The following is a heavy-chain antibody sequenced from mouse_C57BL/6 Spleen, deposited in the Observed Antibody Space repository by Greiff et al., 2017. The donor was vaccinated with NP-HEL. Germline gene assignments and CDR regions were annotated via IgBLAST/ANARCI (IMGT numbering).Heavy chain of an antibody. CDR3: ARAPRSWYFDY. V-gene: IGHV3-6*01. D-gene: IGHD1-1*01. Sequence: VQLKESGPGLVKPSPSLSLTCSVTGYSITSGYYWNWIRQFPGNKLEWMGYISYDGSNNYNPSLKNRISITRDTSKNQFFLKLNSVTTEDTATYYCARAPRSWYFDYWGHGTTLTVSS. CDR2: ISYDGSN. J-gene: IGHJ2*01. CDR1: GYSITSGYY.